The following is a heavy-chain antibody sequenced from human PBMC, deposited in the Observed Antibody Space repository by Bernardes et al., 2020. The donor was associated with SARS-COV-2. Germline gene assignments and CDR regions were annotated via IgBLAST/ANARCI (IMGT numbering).Heavy chain of an antibody. CDR1: GISFSNYA. V-gene: IGHV3-23*01. D-gene: IGHD6-19*01. CDR3: ATLGHSSGWYVRAFDI. Sequence: GSLRLSCVASGISFSNYAMSWVRQAPGRGLEWVSVITGNGDITYYADSVKGRFTISRDNSKNTLYLQMNSLRAEDTAVYYCATLGHSSGWYVRAFDIWGQGTMVTVSS. CDR2: ITGNGDIT. J-gene: IGHJ3*02.